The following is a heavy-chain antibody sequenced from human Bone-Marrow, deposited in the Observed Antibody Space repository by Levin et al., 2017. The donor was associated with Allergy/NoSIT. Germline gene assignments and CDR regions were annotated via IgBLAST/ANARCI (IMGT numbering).Heavy chain of an antibody. J-gene: IGHJ3*02. D-gene: IGHD1-26*01. CDR3: ARDIGEWELLLSAFDI. CDR2: ILYDGRNK. CDR1: GFSFSRHA. Sequence: AGESLKISCAASGFSFSRHAMHWVRQAPGKGLEWVAFILYDGRNKYYADSVKGRFTISRDNSKNTLYLQMNSLRAEDTAVYYCARDIGEWELLLSAFDIWGQGTMVTVSS. V-gene: IGHV3-30*04.